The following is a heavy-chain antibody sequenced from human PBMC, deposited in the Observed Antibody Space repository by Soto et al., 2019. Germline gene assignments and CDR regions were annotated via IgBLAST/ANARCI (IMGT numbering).Heavy chain of an antibody. D-gene: IGHD5-18*01. CDR1: GGTFSSYA. CDR3: ARVGDTAYYYYYGMDV. CDR2: IIPIFGTA. J-gene: IGHJ6*02. V-gene: IGHV1-69*13. Sequence: GASVKVSCKASGGTFSSYAISWVRQAPGQGLEWMGGIIPIFGTANYAQKFQGRVTITADESTSTAYMELSSLRSEDTAVYYCARVGDTAYYYYYGMDVWGQGTTVTVSS.